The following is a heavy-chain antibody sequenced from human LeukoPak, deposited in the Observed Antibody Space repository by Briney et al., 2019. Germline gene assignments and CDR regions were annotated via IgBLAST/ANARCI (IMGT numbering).Heavy chain of an antibody. J-gene: IGHJ6*03. CDR3: ARGGTRLNYYYYMDV. CDR2: INPNSGGT. Sequence: ASVKVSCKASGYTFTGYYMHWVRQAPGQGLEWMGWINPNSGGTNYAQKFQGRVTMTRDTSISTAYMELSRLRSDDTAVYYRARGGTRLNYYYYMDVWGKGTTVTISS. V-gene: IGHV1-2*02. CDR1: GYTFTGYY.